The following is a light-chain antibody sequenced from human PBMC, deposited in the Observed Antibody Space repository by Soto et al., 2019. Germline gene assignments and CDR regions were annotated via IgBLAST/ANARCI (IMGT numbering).Light chain of an antibody. CDR2: GNS. V-gene: IGLV1-40*01. CDR1: SSNIGAGFD. Sequence: SVLTQPPSVSGAPGQRVTIYCTGSSSNIGAGFDVHWYQQLPGTAPKLLIYGNSNRPSGVPDRFSGSRSGTSASLAITGLQAEDEADYYCQSYDSSLTGSKVSGSGTK. J-gene: IGLJ1*01. CDR3: QSYDSSLTGSKV.